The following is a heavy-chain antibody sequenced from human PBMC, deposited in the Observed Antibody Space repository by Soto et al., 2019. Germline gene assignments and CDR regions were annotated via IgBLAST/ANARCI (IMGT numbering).Heavy chain of an antibody. Sequence: EVQLLESGEAWVNPGGSLSLSCAPSGFTFSSFAMSWFGKPPGKGLEWVSAFSGSGGSTSYADSVKGRFTISRDNSKNTLYLQMNSLRAEDTAVYYCAKSSIGSNYYDSSGYPLGYWGQGTLVTVSS. J-gene: IGHJ4*02. CDR1: GFTFSSFA. CDR3: AKSSIGSNYYDSSGYPLGY. CDR2: FSGSGGST. V-gene: IGHV3-23*01. D-gene: IGHD3-22*01.